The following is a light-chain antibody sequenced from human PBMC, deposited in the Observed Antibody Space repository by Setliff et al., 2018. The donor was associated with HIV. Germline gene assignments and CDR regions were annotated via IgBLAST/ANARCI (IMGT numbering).Light chain of an antibody. V-gene: IGLV2-14*01. Sequence: QSVLTQPASVSGSPGQSITISCTGTSSDVGGYNYVSWYQQHPGKAPKLIIYEVRNRPSGVSNRFSGSKSGNTASLTISGLQAEDEGDYYCSSYAITSTLPFGTGTKVTVL. CDR1: SSDVGGYNY. CDR3: SSYAITSTLP. J-gene: IGLJ1*01. CDR2: EVR.